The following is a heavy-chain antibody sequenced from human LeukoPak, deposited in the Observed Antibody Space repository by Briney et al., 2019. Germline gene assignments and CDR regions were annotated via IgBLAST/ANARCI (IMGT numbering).Heavy chain of an antibody. CDR2: ISGNSNYI. V-gene: IGHV3-21*04. J-gene: IGHJ4*02. CDR1: GFTFSSYS. D-gene: IGHD5-12*01. Sequence: GGSLRLSCAASGFTFSSYSMNWVRQAPGKGLEWVSSISGNSNYIYHADSLKGRFTISRDNAENSLHLQMNSLRAEDTAVYYCARDIVPRRYSGYDFDYWGQGTLVTVSS. CDR3: ARDIVPRRYSGYDFDY.